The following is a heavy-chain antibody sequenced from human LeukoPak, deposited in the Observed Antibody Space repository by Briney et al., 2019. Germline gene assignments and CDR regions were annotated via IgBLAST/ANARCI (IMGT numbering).Heavy chain of an antibody. CDR2: IYYSGNT. V-gene: IGHV4-39*07. Sequence: SETLSLTCTVSGGSISSSSYYWGWIRQPPGKGLEWIGSIYYSGNTYYNPSLKSRVTISVDTSKNQFSLKLSSVTAAETAVYYCARGLVHSSSWYSGRDYWGQGTLVTVSS. D-gene: IGHD6-13*01. CDR3: ARGLVHSSSWYSGRDY. CDR1: GGSISSSSYY. J-gene: IGHJ4*02.